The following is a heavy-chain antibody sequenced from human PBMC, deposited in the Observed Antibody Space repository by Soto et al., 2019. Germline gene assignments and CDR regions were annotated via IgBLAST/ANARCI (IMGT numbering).Heavy chain of an antibody. Sequence: ASVKVSCKASGYTFTSYYMHWVRQAPGQGLEWMGIINPSGGSTSYAQKFQGRVTMTRDTSTSTVYMELSSLRSEDTAVYYCARDRGDIVLVPAATDFDYWGQGTLVTVSS. D-gene: IGHD2-2*01. J-gene: IGHJ4*02. CDR3: ARDRGDIVLVPAATDFDY. CDR1: GYTFTSYY. CDR2: INPSGGST. V-gene: IGHV1-46*01.